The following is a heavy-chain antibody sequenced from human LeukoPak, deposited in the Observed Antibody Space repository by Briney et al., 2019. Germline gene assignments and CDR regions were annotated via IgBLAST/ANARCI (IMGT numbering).Heavy chain of an antibody. D-gene: IGHD3-10*01. CDR1: GFTFSGSA. CDR2: IRSKANSYAT. Sequence: PGGSLRLSCAASGFTFSGSAVHWVRQASGKGLEWVGRIRSKANSYATAYAASVKGRFTISRDDSKNTAYLQMNSLKTEDTAVYYCNVVRGSGSYHSPYYYYGMDVWGQGTTVTVSS. CDR3: NVVRGSGSYHSPYYYYGMDV. J-gene: IGHJ6*02. V-gene: IGHV3-73*01.